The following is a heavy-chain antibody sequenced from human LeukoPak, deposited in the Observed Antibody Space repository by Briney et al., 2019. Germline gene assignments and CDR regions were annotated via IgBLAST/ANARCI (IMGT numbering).Heavy chain of an antibody. CDR3: ARSRYCSSTSCREHDY. Sequence: VKPSDTLSLTCAVSGYSISSSSWWGWIRQPPGKGLEWIGYIYYSGSTYYNPSLKSRVTMSVDTSKNQFSLKLSSVTAVDTAVYYCARSRYCSSTSCREHDYWGQGTLVTVSS. CDR2: IYYSGST. D-gene: IGHD2-2*01. J-gene: IGHJ4*02. V-gene: IGHV4-28*01. CDR1: GYSISSSSW.